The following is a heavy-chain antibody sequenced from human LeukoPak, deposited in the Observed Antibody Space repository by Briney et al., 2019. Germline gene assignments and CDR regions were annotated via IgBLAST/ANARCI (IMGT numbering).Heavy chain of an antibody. V-gene: IGHV4-59*01. CDR2: IYYSGST. CDR1: GGSISSYY. CDR3: ARGKFWTAVAGPNFDY. J-gene: IGHJ4*02. Sequence: SETLSLTCTVSGGSISSYYWSWIRQPPGKGLEWIGYIYYSGSTNYNPSLKSRVTISVDTSKNQFSLKLSSVTAADTAVYYCARGKFWTAVAGPNFDYWGQGTLVTVSS. D-gene: IGHD6-19*01.